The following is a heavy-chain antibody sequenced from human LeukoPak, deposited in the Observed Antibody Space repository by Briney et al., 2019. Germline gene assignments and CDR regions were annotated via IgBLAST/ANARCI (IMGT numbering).Heavy chain of an antibody. Sequence: GGSLRLSCAASGFTFSTYWMSWVRQAPGKGLEWVANIRQDGSDKYYVDSVKGRFTISRDNAKNSLYLQMNSLRAEDTAVHYCARDGGSAIPFDYWGQGTLVTLSS. CDR3: ARDGGSAIPFDY. CDR2: IRQDGSDK. J-gene: IGHJ4*02. CDR1: GFTFSTYW. V-gene: IGHV3-7*01.